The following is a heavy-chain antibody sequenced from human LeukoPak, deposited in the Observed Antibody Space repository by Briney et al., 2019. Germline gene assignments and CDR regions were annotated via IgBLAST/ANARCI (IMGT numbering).Heavy chain of an antibody. J-gene: IGHJ3*02. Sequence: SETLSLTCTVSGGSICSYYWSWIRQPPGKGLEWIGYIYYSGSTNYNPSLKSRVTISVDTSKNQFSLKLSSVTAADTAVYYCASGADRYGDETYAFDIWGQGTMVTVSS. CDR2: IYYSGST. CDR1: GGSICSYY. CDR3: ASGADRYGDETYAFDI. D-gene: IGHD2-21*02. V-gene: IGHV4-59*01.